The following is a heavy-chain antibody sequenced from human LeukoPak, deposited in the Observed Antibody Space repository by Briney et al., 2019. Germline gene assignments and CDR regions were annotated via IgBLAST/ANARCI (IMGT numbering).Heavy chain of an antibody. Sequence: GGSLRLSCAASGFTVSSNYMSWVRQAPGKGLEWVSVIYSGGSTDYADSVKGRFTISRDNSNNTLYLQMNSLRAEDTALYYCAKSRSHSSAWYGSDFDYWGQGTLVTVSS. V-gene: IGHV3-53*01. J-gene: IGHJ4*02. CDR3: AKSRSHSSAWYGSDFDY. CDR1: GFTVSSNY. D-gene: IGHD6-19*01. CDR2: IYSGGST.